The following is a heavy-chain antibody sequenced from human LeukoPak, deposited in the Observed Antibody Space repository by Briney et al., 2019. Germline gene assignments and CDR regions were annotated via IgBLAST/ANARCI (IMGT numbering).Heavy chain of an antibody. D-gene: IGHD1-14*01. J-gene: IGHJ6*04. CDR1: GFTFTMFG. Sequence: GGSLRLSCAASGFTFTMFGIHRVRQAPGKGLEWVSVIWFDGSKTYYADSVKGRFTISRDTSQNTVFLQMNSLRAEDTAVYYCVRDTGYNKYGMDVWGKGTTVTVSS. CDR2: IWFDGSKT. V-gene: IGHV3-33*01. CDR3: VRDTGYNKYGMDV.